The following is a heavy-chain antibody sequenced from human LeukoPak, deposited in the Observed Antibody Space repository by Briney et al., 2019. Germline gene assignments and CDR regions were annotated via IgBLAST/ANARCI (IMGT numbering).Heavy chain of an antibody. V-gene: IGHV3-74*01. D-gene: IGHD6-19*01. CDR1: GFTFSSYW. CDR3: ARDWLGTIDAFDI. J-gene: IGHJ3*02. CDR2: INTDGSST. Sequence: PGGSLRLSCAASGFTFSSYWMHWVRQAPGKGLVWVSRINTDGSSTSYADSVKGRFTVSRDNAKNTLYLQMNSLRAEDTAVYYCARDWLGTIDAFDIWGQGTMVTVSS.